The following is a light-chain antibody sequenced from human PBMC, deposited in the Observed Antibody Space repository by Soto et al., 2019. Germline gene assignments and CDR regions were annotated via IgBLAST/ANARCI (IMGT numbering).Light chain of an antibody. CDR2: DVT. V-gene: IGLV2-14*03. Sequence: QSALTQPASVSGSPGQSITIPCTGTTSDIGGYNYVSWYQQHPDKAPKLMIYDVTYWPSGVSSRFSGSKSGNTASLTISGLQAEDEADYFCSSYTSSNTVVFGGGTKLTVL. CDR3: SSYTSSNTVV. CDR1: TSDIGGYNY. J-gene: IGLJ2*01.